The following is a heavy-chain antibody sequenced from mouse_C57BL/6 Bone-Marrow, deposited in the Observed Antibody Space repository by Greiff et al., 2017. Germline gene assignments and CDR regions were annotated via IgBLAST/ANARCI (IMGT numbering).Heavy chain of an antibody. D-gene: IGHD2-13*01. CDR1: GFNIKDYY. CDR2: IDPEDGET. CDR3: ARGLEGLDY. J-gene: IGHJ2*01. V-gene: IGHV14-2*01. Sequence: DVKLQESGAELVKPGASVKLSCTASGFNIKDYYMHWVKQRTEQGLEWIGRIDPEDGETKYAPKFQGKATMTADTSSNTAYLQLSSLTSEDTAVYYCARGLEGLDYWGQGTTLTVSS.